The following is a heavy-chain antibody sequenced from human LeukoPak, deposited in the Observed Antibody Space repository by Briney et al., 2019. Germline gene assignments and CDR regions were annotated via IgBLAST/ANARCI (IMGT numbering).Heavy chain of an antibody. CDR1: GFTFTSYG. CDR3: ARVKDRGGFTGDGMDV. CDR2: ILYVGSNT. Sequence: GRSLRHSCAAPGFTFTSYGMHGGRQAPGKGRGWGAVILYVGSNTYYADSVKGRFTISRDNSKNTLYLQRNCLRAEDTAVYYCARVKDRGGFTGDGMDVWGQGTTVTVSS. V-gene: IGHV3-33*01. J-gene: IGHJ6*02. D-gene: IGHD3-10*01.